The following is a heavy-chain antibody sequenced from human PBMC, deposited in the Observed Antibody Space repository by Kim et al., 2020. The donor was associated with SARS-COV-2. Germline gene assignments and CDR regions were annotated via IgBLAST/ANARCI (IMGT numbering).Heavy chain of an antibody. CDR2: IYYSGTT. CDR3: ARDEYCSGTNCYIRGYYYYGMDV. Sequence: SETLSLICTVSGGSISSSSHFWGWIRQPPGKGLEWIGSIYYSGTTYYNPSLKSRVTISVDTSKDQFSLKLSSVTAADTAVYYCARDEYCSGTNCYIRGYYYYGMDVWGQGTTVTVSS. CDR1: GGSISSSSHF. D-gene: IGHD2-2*02. J-gene: IGHJ6*02. V-gene: IGHV4-39*02.